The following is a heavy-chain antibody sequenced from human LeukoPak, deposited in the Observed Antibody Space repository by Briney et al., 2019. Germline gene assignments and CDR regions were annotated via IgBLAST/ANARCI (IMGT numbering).Heavy chain of an antibody. CDR3: VRLRGVGAMSAWFDP. Sequence: PSETLSLTCAVSGDSITSDYYWGWIRQPPGKGLEWIGSIYHSGTTYYNPSLKSRVSKSVDTSKNQFSLTLTSVTAADTAVYHCVRLRGVGAMSAWFDPWGQGTLVTVSS. V-gene: IGHV4-38-2*01. J-gene: IGHJ5*02. CDR1: GDSITSDYY. D-gene: IGHD1-26*01. CDR2: IYHSGTT.